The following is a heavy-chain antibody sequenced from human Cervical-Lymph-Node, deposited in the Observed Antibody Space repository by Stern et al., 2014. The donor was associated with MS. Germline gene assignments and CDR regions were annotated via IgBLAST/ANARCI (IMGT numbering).Heavy chain of an antibody. J-gene: IGHJ4*02. D-gene: IGHD1-26*01. Sequence: VQLVESGGGLVKPGGSLRLSCAASGFTFSSYSMNWVRQAPGKGLEWVSSISSSSSYIYYADSVKGRFTISRDNAKNSLYLQMNSLRAEDTAVYYCARGELLHNINDYWGQGTLVTVSS. V-gene: IGHV3-21*01. CDR1: GFTFSSYS. CDR3: ARGELLHNINDY. CDR2: ISSSSSYI.